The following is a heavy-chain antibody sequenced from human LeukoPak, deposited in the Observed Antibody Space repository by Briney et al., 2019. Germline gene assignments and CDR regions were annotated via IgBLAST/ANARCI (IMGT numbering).Heavy chain of an antibody. D-gene: IGHD6-13*01. V-gene: IGHV3-23*01. J-gene: IGHJ5*02. CDR3: AKVHSSSWYDWFDP. CDR1: GFTFSSFG. Sequence: GGSLRLSCAASGFTFSSFGMSWVRQAPGKGLEWVSGISGSGGGPYYAESVKGRFTISRDNSKSTLYLQMNSRRAEDTAVYDCAKVHSSSWYDWFDPWGQGTLVTVSS. CDR2: ISGSGGGP.